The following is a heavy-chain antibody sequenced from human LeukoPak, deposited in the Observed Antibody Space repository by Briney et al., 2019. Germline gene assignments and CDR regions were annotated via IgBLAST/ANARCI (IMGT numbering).Heavy chain of an antibody. D-gene: IGHD6-19*01. Sequence: PSQTLSLTCTVSGDSISNGGSISNGGHYWSWIRQHPGKGLEWIGYIYYSGSTYYNPSLKSRVTISVDTSKNQFSLKLSSVTAADTAVYYCARSSGWPRTLFDYWGQGTLVTVSS. CDR3: ARSSGWPRTLFDY. V-gene: IGHV4-31*03. CDR1: GDSISNGGSISNGGHY. CDR2: IYYSGST. J-gene: IGHJ4*02.